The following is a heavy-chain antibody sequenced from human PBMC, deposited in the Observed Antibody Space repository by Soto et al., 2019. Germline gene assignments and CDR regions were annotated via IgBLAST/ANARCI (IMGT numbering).Heavy chain of an antibody. D-gene: IGHD3-10*01. CDR3: ARDRWFGELLPSPFDY. CDR2: IKQDGSEK. Sequence: EVQLVESGGGLVQPGGSLRLSCAASGLTFSSYWMSWVRQAPGKGLEWVANIKQDGSEKYYVDSVKGRFTISRDNAKNSLYLQMNSLRAEDTAVYYCARDRWFGELLPSPFDYWGQGTLVTVSS. J-gene: IGHJ4*02. V-gene: IGHV3-7*01. CDR1: GLTFSSYW.